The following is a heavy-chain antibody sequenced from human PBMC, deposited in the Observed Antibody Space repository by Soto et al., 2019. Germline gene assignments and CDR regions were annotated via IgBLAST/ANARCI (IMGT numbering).Heavy chain of an antibody. D-gene: IGHD2-2*01. CDR3: ANVVVPGATGHGMDV. V-gene: IGHV1-69*06. CDR2: IIPIFGSA. J-gene: IGHJ6*02. Sequence: QVQLVQSGAEVKKPGSSVKVSCKASGGTFNNYGVTWVRQAPGQGLEWIGGIIPIFGSAKYTEMLRGRIKKTADKSTRPAYMELSSLQSDVTAVYYCANVVVPGATGHGMDVWGQGTTVTVSS. CDR1: GGTFNNYG.